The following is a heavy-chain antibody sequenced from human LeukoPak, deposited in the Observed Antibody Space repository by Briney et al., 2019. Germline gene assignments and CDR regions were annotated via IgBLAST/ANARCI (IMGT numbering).Heavy chain of an antibody. CDR3: ARIWGSSTSCYDCWFDP. V-gene: IGHV1-2*02. D-gene: IGHD2-2*01. J-gene: IGHJ5*02. Sequence: ASVKVSCKASGYTFTGYYMHWVRQAPGQGLEWMAWINPNSGGTNYAQKFQGRVTMTRDTSISTAYMELSRLRSDDTAVYYCARIWGSSTSCYDCWFDPWGQGTLVTVSS. CDR2: INPNSGGT. CDR1: GYTFTGYY.